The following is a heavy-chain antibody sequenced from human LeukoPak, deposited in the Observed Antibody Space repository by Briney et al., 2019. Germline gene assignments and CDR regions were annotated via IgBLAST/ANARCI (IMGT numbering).Heavy chain of an antibody. V-gene: IGHV4-59*01. J-gene: IGHJ4*02. Sequence: PSETLSLTCTVSRGSISSYYWSWIRQPPGEGLEWIGYMYYSGSTNYNPSLKSRVTISVDTSKSQFSLKLASVTAADTAVYYCARGGSSSSLKHFDYWGQGTLVTVSS. CDR2: MYYSGST. CDR3: ARGGSSSSLKHFDY. CDR1: RGSISSYY. D-gene: IGHD6-13*01.